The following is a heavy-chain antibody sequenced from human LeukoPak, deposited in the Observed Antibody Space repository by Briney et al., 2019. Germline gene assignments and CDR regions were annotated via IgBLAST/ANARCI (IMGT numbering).Heavy chain of an antibody. CDR3: ARGDSNYASFDT. J-gene: IGHJ4*02. Sequence: SETLSLTCTVSGGSTSSYYWSWIRQPPGKGLEWIGNIYYSGSTNYNPSLKSRVTLSVDTSKNKFYLILSSVTAADTAIYYCARGDSNYASFDTWGQGTLVTVS. V-gene: IGHV4-59*01. CDR1: GGSTSSYY. D-gene: IGHD4-11*01. CDR2: IYYSGST.